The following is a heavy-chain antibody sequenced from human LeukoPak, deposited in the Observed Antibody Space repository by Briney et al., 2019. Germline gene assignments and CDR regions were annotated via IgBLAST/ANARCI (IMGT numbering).Heavy chain of an antibody. CDR3: ARDVAAAGTPVESGAFDI. V-gene: IGHV1-18*01. Sequence: ASVKVSCKASGYTFTNYGISWVRQAPGQGLEWMGWISGYNGNTNYAQNLRGRVTMTTDTSTSTAYMEVSSLRSEDTAVYYCARDVAAAGTPVESGAFDIWGQGTMVTVSS. CDR1: GYTFTNYG. CDR2: ISGYNGNT. D-gene: IGHD6-13*01. J-gene: IGHJ3*02.